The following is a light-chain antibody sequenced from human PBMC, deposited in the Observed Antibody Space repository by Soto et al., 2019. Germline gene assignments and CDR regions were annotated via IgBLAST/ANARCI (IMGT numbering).Light chain of an antibody. J-gene: IGKJ5*01. CDR2: GAS. V-gene: IGKV3-15*01. CDR3: QQYYDWPIT. CDR1: QSISSL. Sequence: EIVLTQSPATLSVSPGERATLSCRASQSISSLLAWYQQKRGQAPRLLIYGASTRATGIPARFSGSGSGTDFTLTISSXQSEDFAVYYCQQYYDWPITFGQGTRLEIK.